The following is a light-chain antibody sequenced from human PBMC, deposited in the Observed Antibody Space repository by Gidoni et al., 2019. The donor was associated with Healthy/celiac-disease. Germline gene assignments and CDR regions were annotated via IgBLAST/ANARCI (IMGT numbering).Light chain of an antibody. J-gene: IGKJ3*01. V-gene: IGKV1-5*03. CDR1: HSISSG. CDR3: QPYNKGFT. Sequence: DIQMTQSPSTLSAPVGDRVTITCRASHSISSGLAGYQQKPRKAHKLLIYKVSSLESGVPSRFSGSGSVTEFTLTISSLQPDDFATYYCQPYNKGFTFGPGAKVDIK. CDR2: KVS.